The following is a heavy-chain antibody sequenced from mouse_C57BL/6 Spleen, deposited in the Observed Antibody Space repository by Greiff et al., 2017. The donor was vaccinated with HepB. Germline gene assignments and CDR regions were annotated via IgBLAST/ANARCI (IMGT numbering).Heavy chain of an antibody. J-gene: IGHJ1*03. CDR3: ANDGYYWYFDV. V-gene: IGHV1-7*01. D-gene: IGHD2-3*01. CDR1: GYTFTSYW. Sequence: VNVVESGAELAKPGASVKLSCKASGYTFTSYWMHWVKQRPGQGLEWIGYINPSSGYTKYNHKFKDKATLTADKSSSTAYMQLSSLTYEDSAVYYCANDGYYWYFDVWGTGTTVTVSS. CDR2: INPSSGYT.